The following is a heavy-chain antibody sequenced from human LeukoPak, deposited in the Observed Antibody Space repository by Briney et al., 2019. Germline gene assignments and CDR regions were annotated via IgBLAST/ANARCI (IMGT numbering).Heavy chain of an antibody. D-gene: IGHD6-19*01. J-gene: IGHJ5*02. Sequence: KPSETLSLTCTVSNGSISSDTYFWSWIRQPAGKGLEWIGRMSSSGISTYGPSLKSRVTISIDTSRDQFSMNLNSVTAADTAVYYCAKGAGPPWFDPWGQGTLVTVSS. CDR3: AKGAGPPWFDP. CDR2: MSSSGIS. CDR1: NGSISSDTYF. V-gene: IGHV4-61*02.